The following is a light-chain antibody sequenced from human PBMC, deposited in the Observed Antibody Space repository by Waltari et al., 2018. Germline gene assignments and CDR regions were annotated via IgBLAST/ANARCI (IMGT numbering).Light chain of an antibody. V-gene: IGKV2-30*02. J-gene: IGKJ4*01. CDR2: KFA. CDR1: QSLVHSDGNTY. CDR3: MQGTHWPLT. Sequence: DVVMTQSPLSLPVTLGQPASISCKSSQSLVHSDGNTYLAWFQQRPGQSPRLLLYKFANRESGVPDRFSASGSGTDFTLKISRVEAEYVGVYYCMQGTHWPLTFGGGTKVEIK.